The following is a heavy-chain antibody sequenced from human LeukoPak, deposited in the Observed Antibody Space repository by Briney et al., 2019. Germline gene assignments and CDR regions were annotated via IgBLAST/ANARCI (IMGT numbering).Heavy chain of an antibody. V-gene: IGHV3-30*02. D-gene: IGHD3-16*02. J-gene: IGHJ3*02. CDR1: GFTFSSYS. Sequence: GGSLRLSCAASGFTFSSYSMHWVRQAPGKGLEWVAFIRYDGSNKYYADSVKGRFTISRDNSKNTLYLQMNSLRAEDTAVYYCARALRSAFDIWGQGTMVTVSS. CDR3: ARALRSAFDI. CDR2: IRYDGSNK.